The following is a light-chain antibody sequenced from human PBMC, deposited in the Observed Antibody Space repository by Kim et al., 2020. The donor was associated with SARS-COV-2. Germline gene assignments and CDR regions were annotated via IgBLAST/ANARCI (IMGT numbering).Light chain of an antibody. CDR1: QIISSW. J-gene: IGKJ2*01. V-gene: IGKV1-5*01. CDR3: QHYNSYSTT. Sequence: DIQMTQSPSTLSASLGDRVTITCRASQIISSWLAWYQQKPGKAPKLLIYDASSLESGVPSRFSGSGSGTEFTLTINSLHPDDFGTYYCQHYNSYSTTFGQGTKLEI. CDR2: DAS.